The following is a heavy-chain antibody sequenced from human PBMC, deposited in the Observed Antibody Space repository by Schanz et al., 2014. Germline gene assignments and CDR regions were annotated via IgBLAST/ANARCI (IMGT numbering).Heavy chain of an antibody. CDR1: GFNFSSYS. D-gene: IGHD3-10*01. J-gene: IGHJ5*02. V-gene: IGHV3-64*04. Sequence: VKMVESGGGLVKPGGSLRLSCAASGFNFSSYSLNWVRQAPGKGLEYVSAISHDGYSTYYADSVKGRFTISRDNSKNTLYLQMNSLRAEDTAVYYCARPALWFGDNCFDPWGQGTLVTVSS. CDR2: ISHDGYST. CDR3: ARPALWFGDNCFDP.